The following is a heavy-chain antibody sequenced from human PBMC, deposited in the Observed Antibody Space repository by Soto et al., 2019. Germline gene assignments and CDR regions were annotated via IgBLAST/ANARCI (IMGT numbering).Heavy chain of an antibody. CDR3: ARVRYPSAPRRPLDYSFMDV. D-gene: IGHD1-20*01. V-gene: IGHV3-23*04. J-gene: IGHJ6*03. CDR1: GFTFGSYA. CDR2: ISGGGSAR. Sequence: VQLVESGGGLVQPGGSLRLSCAASGFTFGSYAMTWVRQAPGQGLEWVSGISGGGSARYYSDSVEARFTISRDNPKNLLYLQMNTLRVEDKRVYFCARVRYPSAPRRPLDYSFMDVWGNGTTITVSS.